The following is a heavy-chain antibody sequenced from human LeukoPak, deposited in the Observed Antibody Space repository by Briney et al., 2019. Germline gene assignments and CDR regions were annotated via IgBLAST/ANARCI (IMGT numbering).Heavy chain of an antibody. CDR3: ARAVFDDYGDPYFDY. D-gene: IGHD4-17*01. J-gene: IGHJ4*02. CDR1: GFTFSSYW. Sequence: GGSLRLSCAASGFTFSSYWMHWVRQAPGKGLVWVSRINSDGSSTSYADSVEGRFTISRDNAKNALYLQMNSLRAEDTAVYYCARAVFDDYGDPYFDYWGQGTLVTVSS. V-gene: IGHV3-74*01. CDR2: INSDGSST.